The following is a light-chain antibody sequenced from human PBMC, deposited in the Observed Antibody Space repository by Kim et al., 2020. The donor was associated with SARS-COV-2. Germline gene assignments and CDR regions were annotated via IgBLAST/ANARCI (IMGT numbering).Light chain of an antibody. V-gene: IGLV1-44*01. Sequence: QRVTISCSGSSSSHGINTVNCYQQLPGTAPKLLIYSNNQRPSGVPDRFSGSKSGTSASLAISGLQSEDEADYYCAAWDDSLNGPVFGGGTQLTVL. J-gene: IGLJ2*01. CDR1: SSSHGINT. CDR2: SNN. CDR3: AAWDDSLNGPV.